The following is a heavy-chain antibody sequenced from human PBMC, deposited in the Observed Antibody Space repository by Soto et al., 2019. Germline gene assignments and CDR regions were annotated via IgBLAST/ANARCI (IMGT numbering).Heavy chain of an antibody. CDR1: GGSISSSSYY. Sequence: PSETLSLTCSVSGGSISSSSYYWGWIRQPPGKGLEWIGSIYYSGSTYYNLSLKSRVTISIDKSKNQFSLKLSSLTAADTAVYYCARLEGLATISYYFDFWGQGTLVTVSS. CDR2: IYYSGST. D-gene: IGHD3-9*01. J-gene: IGHJ4*02. CDR3: ARLEGLATISYYFDF. V-gene: IGHV4-39*01.